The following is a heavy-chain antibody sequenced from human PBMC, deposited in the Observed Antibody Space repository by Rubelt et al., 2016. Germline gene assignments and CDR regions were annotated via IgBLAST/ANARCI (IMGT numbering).Heavy chain of an antibody. D-gene: IGHD3-22*01. Sequence: QVQLQQWGAGLLKPSETLSLTCAVYGGSFSGYYWSWIRQPPGKGLEWIGEINHSGSTNYNPSLKSRVTISVDTSKNKFSLKLSSVTAADTAVYYCAGGKEGLGVTMMDYWGQGTLVTVSS. CDR3: AGGKEGLGVTMMDY. V-gene: IGHV4-34*01. CDR2: INHSGST. J-gene: IGHJ4*02. CDR1: GGSFSGYY.